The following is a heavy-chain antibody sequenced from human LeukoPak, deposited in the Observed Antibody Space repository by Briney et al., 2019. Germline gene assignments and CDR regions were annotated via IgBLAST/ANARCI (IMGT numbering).Heavy chain of an antibody. CDR2: ISGSGGST. Sequence: GKSLRLSCTASGFTFNTYAMSWVRQAPGKGLEWVSAISGSGGSTYYADSVKGRFTISRDNSKNTVFLQMTGLRPDDTAMYYCARISSGWDYNFDYWGQGTPVTVSS. CDR3: ARISSGWDYNFDY. V-gene: IGHV3-23*01. CDR1: GFTFNTYA. J-gene: IGHJ4*02. D-gene: IGHD6-25*01.